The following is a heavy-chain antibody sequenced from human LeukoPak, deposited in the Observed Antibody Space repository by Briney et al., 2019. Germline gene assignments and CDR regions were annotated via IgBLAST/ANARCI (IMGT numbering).Heavy chain of an antibody. J-gene: IGHJ5*02. V-gene: IGHV4-4*07. Sequence: PSETLSLTCTVSGGSISSYYWSWIRQPAGKGLEWIGRIYTSGSTNYNPSLKSRVTMSVDTSKNQFSLKLSSVTAADTAVYYCARGVVYDSSGYYGVNWFDPWGQGTLVTVSS. CDR1: GGSISSYY. CDR3: ARGVVYDSSGYYGVNWFDP. CDR2: IYTSGST. D-gene: IGHD3-22*01.